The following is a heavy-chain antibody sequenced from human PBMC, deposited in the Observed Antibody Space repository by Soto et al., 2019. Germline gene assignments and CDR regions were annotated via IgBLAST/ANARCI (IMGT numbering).Heavy chain of an antibody. CDR3: AREGIAASIPTD. CDR2: INPNGGGT. V-gene: IGHV1-2*02. CDR1: GYTFTGYY. D-gene: IGHD6-13*01. Sequence: QVQVVQSGAEVKKPGASVKVSCKASGYTFTGYYLHWVRQAPGQGLEWLGWINPNGGGTNYAQDFQGRITMTRDASINTAYLEVTRLRPEDTAVYYCAREGIAASIPTDWGQGTLGTVSS. J-gene: IGHJ4*02.